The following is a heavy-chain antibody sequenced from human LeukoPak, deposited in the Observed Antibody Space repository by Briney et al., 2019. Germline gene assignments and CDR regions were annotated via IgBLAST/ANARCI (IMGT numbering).Heavy chain of an antibody. J-gene: IGHJ4*02. V-gene: IGHV4-34*01. CDR2: INYSGST. Sequence: SETLSLTCAVYGGSLSGYYWSWIRQPPGKGLEWIGEINYSGSTTYNPSLKSRVTISVDTPKNQFSLKLSSVTAADTAVYYCAREGEPYYFDYWGQGTLVTVSS. D-gene: IGHD1-14*01. CDR1: GGSLSGYY. CDR3: AREGEPYYFDY.